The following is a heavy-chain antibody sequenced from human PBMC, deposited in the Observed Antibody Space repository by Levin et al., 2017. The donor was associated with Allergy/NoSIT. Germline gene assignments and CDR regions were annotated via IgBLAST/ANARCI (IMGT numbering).Heavy chain of an antibody. Sequence: SETLSLTCTVSGGSISNSGHYWGWIRQPPGKGLVWIGSIYHSGTTYYNASLKSRVTISVDTSKNQFSLKLRSVTAADTAMYYCARSGGTDLDWFDPWGQGTLITVSS. J-gene: IGHJ5*02. D-gene: IGHD2-15*01. CDR2: IYHSGTT. CDR1: GGSISNSGHY. V-gene: IGHV4-39*01. CDR3: ARSGGTDLDWFDP.